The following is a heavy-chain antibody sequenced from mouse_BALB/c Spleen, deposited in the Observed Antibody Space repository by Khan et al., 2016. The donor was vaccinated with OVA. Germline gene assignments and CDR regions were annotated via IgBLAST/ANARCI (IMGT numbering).Heavy chain of an antibody. CDR1: GFSLSRYN. Sequence: QVQLKESGPGLVAPSQSLSITCTVSGFSLSRYNIHWVRQPPGKGLEWLGMIWGGGGTDYNSTLKSRLSISKDNSKSQVFVKMNSLQTDDTAMYYGARACYRYDGYYGMDYWGQGTSVTVSS. CDR3: ARACYRYDGYYGMDY. J-gene: IGHJ4*01. D-gene: IGHD2-14*01. CDR2: IWGGGGT. V-gene: IGHV2-6-4*01.